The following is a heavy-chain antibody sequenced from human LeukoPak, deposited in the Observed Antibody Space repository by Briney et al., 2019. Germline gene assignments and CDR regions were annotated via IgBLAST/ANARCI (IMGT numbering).Heavy chain of an antibody. J-gene: IGHJ4*02. CDR2: IYYGGNT. CDR3: ARQDHYDRSGYYAY. D-gene: IGHD3-3*01. CDR1: GGSISRGDYY. V-gene: IGHV4-30-4*01. Sequence: SETLSLTRTVSGGSISRGDYYWSWIRQPPGKGLEWIGYIYYGGNTYYNPSLKSRVTISEDTSKNQFSLKLTSVTAADTAVYYCARQDHYDRSGYYAYWGQGTLVTVSS.